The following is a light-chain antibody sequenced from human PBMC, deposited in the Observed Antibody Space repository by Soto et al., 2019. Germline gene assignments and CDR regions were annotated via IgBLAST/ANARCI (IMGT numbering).Light chain of an antibody. CDR2: RTN. CDR1: SSNIGSQF. J-gene: IGLJ3*02. CDR3: ASWDESLRWM. Sequence: QAVVAQPPSASGTPGQRVTISCSGSSSNIGSQFVYWYHQVPGRAPKLLIYRTNQRPSGVPDRFAGSKYGATASLVISGLQSDDEGDYFCASWDESLRWMFGGGTKLTVL. V-gene: IGLV1-47*01.